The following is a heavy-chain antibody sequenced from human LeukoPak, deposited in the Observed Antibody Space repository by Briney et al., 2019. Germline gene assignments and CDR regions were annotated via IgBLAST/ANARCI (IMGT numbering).Heavy chain of an antibody. D-gene: IGHD6-19*01. J-gene: IGHJ6*02. CDR3: VRDQAGYSSGRSDDYYYYGMDV. Sequence: GGSLRLSCAASGFTFSDYYMSWIGQAPGKGLEGVSYISISGSTIYYADSVKGRFTISRDNAKNSLYLQMNSLRAEDTAVYYCVRDQAGYSSGRSDDYYYYGMDVWGQGTTVTVSS. V-gene: IGHV3-11*01. CDR1: GFTFSDYY. CDR2: ISISGSTI.